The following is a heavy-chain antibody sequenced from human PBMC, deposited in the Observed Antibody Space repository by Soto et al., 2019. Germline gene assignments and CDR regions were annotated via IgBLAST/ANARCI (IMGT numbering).Heavy chain of an antibody. J-gene: IGHJ2*01. Sequence: GGSLRLSCAASGFTFSSYEMNWVRQAPGKGLEWVSYISSSGSTIYYADSVKGRFTISRENAKNSLYLQMNSLRAEDTAVYYCARVGYYDSSGYYYWCFDLWGRGTLVTVSS. V-gene: IGHV3-48*03. CDR2: ISSSGSTI. CDR1: GFTFSSYE. D-gene: IGHD3-22*01. CDR3: ARVGYYDSSGYYYWCFDL.